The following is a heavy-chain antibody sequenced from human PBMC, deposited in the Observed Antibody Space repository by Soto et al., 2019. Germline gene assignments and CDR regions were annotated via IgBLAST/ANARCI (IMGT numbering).Heavy chain of an antibody. J-gene: IGHJ4*02. Sequence: PGGSLRLSCAASGFTFSDYYMSWIRQAPGKGLEWVSSISSSSSYIYYADSVKGRFTISRDNAKNSLYLQMNSLRAEDTAVYYCARDWSYGYPGYWGQGTLVTVSS. CDR1: GFTFSDYY. V-gene: IGHV3-11*06. D-gene: IGHD5-18*01. CDR3: ARDWSYGYPGY. CDR2: ISSSSSYI.